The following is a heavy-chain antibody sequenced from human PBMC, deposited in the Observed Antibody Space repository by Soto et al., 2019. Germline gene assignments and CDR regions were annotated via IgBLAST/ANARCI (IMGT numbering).Heavy chain of an antibody. V-gene: IGHV3-23*01. CDR3: YGGTLGYCSGGSCGDRAFDI. CDR1: GFTFISYA. CDR2: ISGSGGST. J-gene: IGHJ3*02. D-gene: IGHD2-15*01. Sequence: PGGSLRLSCAASGFTFISYAMSWVRQAPGKGLEWVSAISGSGGSTYYADSVKGRFTISRDNSKNTLYLQMNSLRAEDTAVYYCYGGTLGYCSGGSCGDRAFDIWGQGTMVTVSS.